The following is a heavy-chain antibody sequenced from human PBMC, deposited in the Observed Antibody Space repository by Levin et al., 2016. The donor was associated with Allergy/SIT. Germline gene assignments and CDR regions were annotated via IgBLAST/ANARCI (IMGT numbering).Heavy chain of an antibody. V-gene: IGHV3-48*02. D-gene: IGHD2-21*02. CDR2: ISSSSSTI. CDR3: ARDWVLAYCGGDCYSGGAFDI. Sequence: WIRQPPGKGLEWVSYISSSSSTIYYADSVKGRFTISRDNAKNSLYLQMNSLRDEDTAVYYCARDWVLAYCGGDCYSGGAFDIWGQGTMVTVSS. J-gene: IGHJ3*02.